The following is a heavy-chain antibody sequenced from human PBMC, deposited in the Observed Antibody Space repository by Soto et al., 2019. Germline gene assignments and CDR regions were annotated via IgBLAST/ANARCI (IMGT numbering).Heavy chain of an antibody. Sequence: EVELLESGGGLYPPGGSLRLSCAASGFTFRDNGMGWVRQTRGKGLEWVATISADGGNRHYAEYLEGRFAISRDNSENMLYLQRNSLRADDTAMYFCGKYAGGSDEMFGHWGQGTQVTVS. CDR1: GFTFRDNG. J-gene: IGHJ4*02. D-gene: IGHD3-3*01. CDR3: GKYAGGSDEMFGH. V-gene: IGHV3-23*01. CDR2: ISADGGNR.